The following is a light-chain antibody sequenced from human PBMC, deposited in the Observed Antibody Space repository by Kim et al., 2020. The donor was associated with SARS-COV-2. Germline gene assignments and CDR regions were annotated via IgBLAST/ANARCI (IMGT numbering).Light chain of an antibody. CDR1: SLRTYY. J-gene: IGLJ1*01. V-gene: IGLV3-19*01. CDR2: GKN. Sequence: SSELTQDPAVSVALGQTVRITCQGDSLRTYYATWYQQRPGQAPSVVIYGKNNRPSGIPDRFSGSSSGNTASLTVTGAQAVDEADYYCNSRDNSGDHVVFG. CDR3: NSRDNSGDHVV.